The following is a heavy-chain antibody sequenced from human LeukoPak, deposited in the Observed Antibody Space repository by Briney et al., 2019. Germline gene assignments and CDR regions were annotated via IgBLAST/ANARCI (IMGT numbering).Heavy chain of an antibody. D-gene: IGHD6-13*01. V-gene: IGHV4-34*01. J-gene: IGHJ4*02. Sequence: SETLSLTCAVYGGSFSGYYWSWIRQPPGKGLEWIGEINHSGSTNYNPSLKSRVTISVDRSKNQFSLKLSSVTAADTAVYYCARDVSDGGEYSSSWYGFDYWGQGTMVTVSS. CDR3: ARDVSDGGEYSSSWYGFDY. CDR2: INHSGST. CDR1: GGSFSGYY.